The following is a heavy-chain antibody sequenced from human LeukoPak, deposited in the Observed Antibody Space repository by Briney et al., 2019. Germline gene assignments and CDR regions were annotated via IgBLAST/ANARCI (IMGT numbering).Heavy chain of an antibody. CDR3: ASIAETYLQPKHYFQH. CDR2: ISYDATNK. CDR1: GFTFSSYA. V-gene: IGHV3-30*04. J-gene: IGHJ1*01. D-gene: IGHD2/OR15-2a*01. Sequence: GGSLRLSCAASGFTFSSYAMHWVRQAPGRGLEWVAIISYDATNKFYADSVKGRFTISRDNSKNTLYLQMNSLGAEDTAVYYYASIAETYLQPKHYFQHWGQGTLVTVSS.